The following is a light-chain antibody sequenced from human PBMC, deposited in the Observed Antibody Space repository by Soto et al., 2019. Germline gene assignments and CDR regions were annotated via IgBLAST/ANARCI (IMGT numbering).Light chain of an antibody. CDR3: TSYTSSSTLHVL. J-gene: IGLJ2*01. CDR1: SSDVGAYNY. V-gene: IGLV2-14*01. CDR2: EVS. Sequence: QSVLTQPASVSGSPGQSITFSCTGTSSDVGAYNYVSWYQQHPGKAPKLMIFEVSNRPSGVSNRFSGSKSGNTASLTISGLQAEDEADYYCTSYTSSSTLHVLFGGGTKLTVL.